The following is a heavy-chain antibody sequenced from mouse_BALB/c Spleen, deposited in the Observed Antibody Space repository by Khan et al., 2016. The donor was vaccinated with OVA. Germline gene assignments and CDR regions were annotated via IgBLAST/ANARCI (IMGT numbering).Heavy chain of an antibody. CDR3: ARSYGSDFDY. D-gene: IGHD1-1*01. V-gene: IGHV1-20*02. CDR1: GYSFTGYF. J-gene: IGHJ2*01. CDR2: INPHIGET. Sequence: VQLQQSGPELVKPGASVKISCKASGYSFTGYFMNWVMQSHGKSLEWIGRINPHIGETFYNQKFTGKATLTVDESSSTAHMELRSLASEDSAVDYCARSYGSDFDYWGQGTTLTVSS.